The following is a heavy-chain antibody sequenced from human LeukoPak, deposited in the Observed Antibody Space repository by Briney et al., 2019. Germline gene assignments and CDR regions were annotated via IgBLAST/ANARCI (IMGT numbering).Heavy chain of an antibody. CDR1: GGSISSYF. Sequence: SETLSLTCTVSGGSISSYFWSWIRQPAGKGLEWIGRIYTSGSTNYNPSLKSRVTMSVDTSKNQFSLKLSSVTAADTAVYYCARDLGYCTNGVCFYYFDYWGQGTLVTVSS. D-gene: IGHD2-8*01. CDR3: ARDLGYCTNGVCFYYFDY. CDR2: IYTSGST. J-gene: IGHJ4*02. V-gene: IGHV4-4*07.